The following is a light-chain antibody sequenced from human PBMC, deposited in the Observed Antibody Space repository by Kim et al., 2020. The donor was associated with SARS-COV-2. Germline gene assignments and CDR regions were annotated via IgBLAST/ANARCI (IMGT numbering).Light chain of an antibody. CDR2: YDS. J-gene: IGLJ2*01. CDR1: SIGSKS. CDR3: QVWDSSDDHRVV. V-gene: IGLV3-21*04. Sequence: SYELTQPPSVSVAPGKTDRITCGGTSIGSKSVHWYQQKPGQAPVLVISYDSVRPSGIPERFSGSNSGNTATVTISRVEAGDEANYYCQVWDSSDDHRVVFGGGTQLTVL.